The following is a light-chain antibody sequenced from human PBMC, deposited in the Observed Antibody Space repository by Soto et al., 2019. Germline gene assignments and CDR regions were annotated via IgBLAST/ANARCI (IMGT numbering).Light chain of an antibody. J-gene: IGKJ3*01. CDR1: QSVSSY. V-gene: IGKV3-20*01. Sequence: EIVLTQSPATLSLSPGERATLSCRASQSVSSYLAWYQQKPGQAPRLLIYGTSSRATGIPDRFSGSGSGTDVTLTISRLEPEDVAVYYCQQYGTSLFSFGPGTKVDIK. CDR2: GTS. CDR3: QQYGTSLFS.